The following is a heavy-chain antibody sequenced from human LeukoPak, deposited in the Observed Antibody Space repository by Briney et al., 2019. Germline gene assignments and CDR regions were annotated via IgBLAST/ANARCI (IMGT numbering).Heavy chain of an antibody. CDR2: MSPNSGDT. CDR1: GYTFTIHD. Sequence: ASVTVSCTASGYTFTIHDFNWVRQATGQRPEWMGWMSPNSGDTGYAQKFQDRVIMTRNTSISTAYMELSSLRSDDMAVYYCARGPPNWGYDYWGPGTLVTVSS. CDR3: ARGPPNWGYDY. D-gene: IGHD7-27*01. J-gene: IGHJ4*02. V-gene: IGHV1-8*01.